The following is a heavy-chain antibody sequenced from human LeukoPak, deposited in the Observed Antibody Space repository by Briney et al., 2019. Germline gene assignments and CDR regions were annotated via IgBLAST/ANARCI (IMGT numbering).Heavy chain of an antibody. CDR3: ARGPGYTGSYSFDY. V-gene: IGHV4-4*07. CDR2: IYNTGNT. CDR1: GGSISNYY. D-gene: IGHD1-26*01. J-gene: IGHJ4*02. Sequence: PSETLSLTCTVSGGSISNYYWSWIRQPAGKGLGYIGRIYNTGNTNYNPSLKSRVTMAVDTSNNQLSLKLTSVTAADTALYFCARGPGYTGSYSFDYWGPGTLVTVSS.